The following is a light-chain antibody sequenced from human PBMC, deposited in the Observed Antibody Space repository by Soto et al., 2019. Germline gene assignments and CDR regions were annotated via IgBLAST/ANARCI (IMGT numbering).Light chain of an antibody. J-gene: IGKJ1*01. Sequence: VLTQSPATLSLSPGERATLSCRASQNIGTYLAWYQHKPGQAPSVLIFGASTRANGVPDRFRGSGSGTDFTLTISRLDPADFAVYYCQQYGTSPRWTFGQGTKVDIK. V-gene: IGKV3-20*01. CDR1: QNIGTY. CDR2: GAS. CDR3: QQYGTSPRWT.